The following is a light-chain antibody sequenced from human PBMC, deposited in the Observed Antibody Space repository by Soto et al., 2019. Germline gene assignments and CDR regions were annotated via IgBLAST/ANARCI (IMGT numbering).Light chain of an antibody. Sequence: EIVLTQSPAPLSLSPGERATLSCPASQNVSTYLAWYQQKPGQAPRLLIYAASSRATGIPDRFSGSGSGTDFTLTISRLEPEDFAVYYCQQYGSSPWTLGQGTKVDIK. V-gene: IGKV3-20*01. J-gene: IGKJ1*01. CDR3: QQYGSSPWT. CDR1: QNVSTY. CDR2: AAS.